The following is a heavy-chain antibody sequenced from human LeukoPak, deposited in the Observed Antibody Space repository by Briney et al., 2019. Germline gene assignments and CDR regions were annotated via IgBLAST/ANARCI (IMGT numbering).Heavy chain of an antibody. CDR3: ARVKDSSSWHYFDF. CDR2: VNPFSGGT. J-gene: IGHJ4*02. V-gene: IGHV1-2*02. Sequence: ASVKVSCKASGYTFTGYYIHWLRQAPGQGLEWMGWVNPFSGGTIPAQKFQDRVTMTKDTSINTAYMELSSLRSDDTAVYYCARVKDSSSWHYFDFWGQGTLVTVSS. CDR1: GYTFTGYY. D-gene: IGHD6-13*01.